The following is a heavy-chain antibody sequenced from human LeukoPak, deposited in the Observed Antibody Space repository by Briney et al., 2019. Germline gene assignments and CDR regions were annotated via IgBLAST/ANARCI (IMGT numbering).Heavy chain of an antibody. J-gene: IGHJ4*02. CDR2: ISAYNGNT. D-gene: IGHD5-24*01. CDR3: ARENEEMATITSAY. Sequence: VASVKVSCKASGYTFTSYGISWVRQAPGQGLEWMGWISAYNGNTNYAQKLQGSVTMTTDTSTSTAYMELRSLRSDDTAVYYCARENEEMATITSAYWGQGTLVTVSS. V-gene: IGHV1-18*01. CDR1: GYTFTSYG.